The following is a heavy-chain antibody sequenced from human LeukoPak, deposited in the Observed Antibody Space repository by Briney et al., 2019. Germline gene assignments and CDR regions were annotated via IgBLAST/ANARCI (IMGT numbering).Heavy chain of an antibody. D-gene: IGHD1-1*01. V-gene: IGHV1-2*06. CDR1: GYTFTGHY. J-gene: IGHJ4*02. Sequence: GASVKVSCKASGYTFTGHYMHWVRQAPGQGLEWMGRINPNSGGTNYAQKFQGRVTMTRDTSISTAYMELSRLRSDDTAVYYCANDSGDWNDGGYWGQGTLVTVSS. CDR3: ANDSGDWNDGGY. CDR2: INPNSGGT.